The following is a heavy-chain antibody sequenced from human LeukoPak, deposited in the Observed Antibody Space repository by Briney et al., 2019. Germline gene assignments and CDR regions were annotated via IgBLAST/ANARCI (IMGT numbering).Heavy chain of an antibody. J-gene: IGHJ6*03. V-gene: IGHV1-2*02. Sequence: ASVKVSCKASGYIFSGFYIHWVRQAPGQGLEWMGSIYPHSGDPNYAQIFQGRVTMTRDTSISTVYMEVSRLRSDDTAVYYCAREESIRETYYMDVWGQGITVTVSS. CDR1: GYIFSGFY. D-gene: IGHD6-6*01. CDR2: IYPHSGDP. CDR3: AREESIRETYYMDV.